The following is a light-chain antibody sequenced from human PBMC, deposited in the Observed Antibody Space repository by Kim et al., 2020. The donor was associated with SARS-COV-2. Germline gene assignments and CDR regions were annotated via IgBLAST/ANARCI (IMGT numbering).Light chain of an antibody. J-gene: IGKJ4*01. CDR2: DAS. Sequence: EIVLTQSPATLSLSPGERATLSCRASQSVSSYLAWYQQKPGQAPRLLIYDASNRATGIPARFSGSGSGTDFTLTISSLEPEDFAVYYCQQRSNWRETFGGGTKLEIK. CDR1: QSVSSY. V-gene: IGKV3-11*01. CDR3: QQRSNWRET.